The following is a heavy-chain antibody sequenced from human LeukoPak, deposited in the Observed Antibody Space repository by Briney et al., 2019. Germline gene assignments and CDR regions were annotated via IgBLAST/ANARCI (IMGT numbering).Heavy chain of an antibody. D-gene: IGHD5-12*01. V-gene: IGHV1-18*01. CDR1: GYTFTSYG. Sequence: ASVKVSCKASGYTFTSYGISWVRQAPGQGLEWMGWISAYNGNTNYAQKLQGRVTMTTDTSTSTAYMELRSLRSDDTAVYYCARASRGCSGYEPFDYWGQGTLVTVSS. CDR3: ARASRGCSGYEPFDY. CDR2: ISAYNGNT. J-gene: IGHJ4*02.